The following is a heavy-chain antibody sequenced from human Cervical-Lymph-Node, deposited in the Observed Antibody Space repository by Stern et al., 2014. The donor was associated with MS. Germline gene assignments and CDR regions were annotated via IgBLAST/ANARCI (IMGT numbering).Heavy chain of an antibody. J-gene: IGHJ4*02. Sequence: QVQLVQSEGEVTSPGASLKVSCKASGYTFGSYGITWVRQAPGQGLEWMGWISAYNGRANYAYILQDRLTLTTDTSTRKAYMELRSVRSDDTAVYYCARGNGPFDKWGQGTLVTVSS. CDR2: ISAYNGRA. V-gene: IGHV1-18*01. CDR1: GYTFGSYG. CDR3: ARGNGPFDK.